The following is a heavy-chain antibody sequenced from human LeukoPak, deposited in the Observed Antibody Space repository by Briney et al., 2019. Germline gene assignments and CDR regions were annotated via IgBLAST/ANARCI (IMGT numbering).Heavy chain of an antibody. Sequence: GGSLRLSCAASGFTFSSYEMNWVRQAPGKGLEWVSYISSSGSTIYYADSVKGRFTISRDNAKNSLYLQMNSLRAEDTAVYYCAKSHGYSYGFDYWGQGTLVTVSS. J-gene: IGHJ4*02. D-gene: IGHD5-18*01. CDR2: ISSSGSTI. V-gene: IGHV3-48*03. CDR3: AKSHGYSYGFDY. CDR1: GFTFSSYE.